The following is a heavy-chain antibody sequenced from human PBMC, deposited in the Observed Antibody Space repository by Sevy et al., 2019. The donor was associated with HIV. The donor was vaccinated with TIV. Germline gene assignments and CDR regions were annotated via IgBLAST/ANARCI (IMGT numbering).Heavy chain of an antibody. CDR2: LYDTGST. D-gene: IGHD3-9*01. V-gene: IGHV4-59*01. J-gene: IGHJ6*02. CDR3: AREGGLVDYGMDV. Sequence: SETLSRTCTVSGGSMGSYYWTWIRQPPGKGLEWIGYLYDTGSTNYNPSLESRVTISIDTSKNQFSLNLSYVTAADTAVYYCAREGGLVDYGMDVWGQGITVTVSS. CDR1: GGSMGSYY.